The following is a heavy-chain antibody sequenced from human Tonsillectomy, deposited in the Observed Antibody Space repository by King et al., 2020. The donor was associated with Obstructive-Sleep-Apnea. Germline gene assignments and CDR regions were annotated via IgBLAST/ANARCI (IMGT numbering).Heavy chain of an antibody. CDR1: GGSVSSSNW. CDR3: AQGASSASYLFHY. Sequence: QLQESGPGLVKPLGTLSLTCAVSGGSVSSSNWWSWVRQPPGKGLEWIGEIYRSGSTNYNPSLKSRVTISVDKSKNQFSLKLISVTAADTAVYYCAQGASSASYLFHYWGQGTLVTVSS. J-gene: IGHJ4*02. D-gene: IGHD1-26*01. CDR2: IYRSGST. V-gene: IGHV4-4*02.